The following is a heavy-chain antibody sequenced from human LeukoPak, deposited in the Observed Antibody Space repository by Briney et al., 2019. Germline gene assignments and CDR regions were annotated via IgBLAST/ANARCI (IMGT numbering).Heavy chain of an antibody. CDR1: GYSFISYW. D-gene: IGHD1-1*01. CDR3: ATRGTA. J-gene: IGHJ4*02. V-gene: IGHV5-51*01. CDR2: IYPGDSDT. Sequence: GESLKISXKGSGYSFISYWIGWVRQRPGKGLEWMGVIYPGDSDTIYSPSFQGQVTISTDKSISTAYLQWSSLKASDTAMYYCATRGTAWGQGTLVTVSS.